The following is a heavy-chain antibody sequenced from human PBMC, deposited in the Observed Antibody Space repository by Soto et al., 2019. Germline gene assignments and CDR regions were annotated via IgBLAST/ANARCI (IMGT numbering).Heavy chain of an antibody. CDR1: GYSFAGYW. V-gene: IGHV5-10-1*01. CDR2: IDPSDSQT. J-gene: IGHJ4*02. D-gene: IGHD6-13*01. CDR3: ARAIAAADFDY. Sequence: PGESLKISCKGSGYSFAGYWITWVRQKPGKGLEWMGRIDPSDSQTYYSPSFRGHVTISVTKSISTAYLQWSSLKASDTAMYYCARAIAAADFDYWGQGTLVTVSS.